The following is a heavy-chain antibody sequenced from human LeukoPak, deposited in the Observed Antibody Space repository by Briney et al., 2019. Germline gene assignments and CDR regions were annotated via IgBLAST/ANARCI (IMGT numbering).Heavy chain of an antibody. V-gene: IGHV3-23*01. J-gene: IGHJ4*02. Sequence: GGSLRLSCAASGFTFSSYSMNWVRQAPGKGLERVSGISGSGDSTYYADSVKGRFTISRDNSKNTLYLQMNSLRAEDTAVYFCARRSGVAVAGAFDYWGQGTLVTVSS. D-gene: IGHD6-19*01. CDR2: ISGSGDST. CDR3: ARRSGVAVAGAFDY. CDR1: GFTFSSYS.